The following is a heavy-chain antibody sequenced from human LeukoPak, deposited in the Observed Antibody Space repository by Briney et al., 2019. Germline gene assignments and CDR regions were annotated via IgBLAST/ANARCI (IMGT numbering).Heavy chain of an antibody. D-gene: IGHD3-22*01. V-gene: IGHV4-39*01. CDR2: IYYSGST. Sequence: SETLSLTCTVSGGSISSSSYYWGWIRQPPGKGLEWIGSIYYSGSTYYNPSLKSRVTISVDTSKSQFSLKLSSVTAADTAVYYCARLGVTYYYDSSGGAFDYWGQGTLVTVSS. CDR3: ARLGVTYYYDSSGGAFDY. J-gene: IGHJ4*02. CDR1: GGSISSSSYY.